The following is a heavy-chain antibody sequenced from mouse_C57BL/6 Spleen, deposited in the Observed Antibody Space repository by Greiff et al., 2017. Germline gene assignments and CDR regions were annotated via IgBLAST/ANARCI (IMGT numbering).Heavy chain of an antibody. CDR2: IFPGSGSS. J-gene: IGHJ4*01. CDR1: GYTFTGYW. V-gene: IGHV1-9*01. D-gene: IGHD1-1*01. CDR3: ARGGGSSYGAMDY. Sequence: VQLQQSGAELMKPGASVKLSCKATGYTFTGYWIEWVKQRPGHGLEWIGEIFPGSGSSNYNEKFKGKATFTAATSANTAYMQLSSLTTEDSAIYYGARGGGSSYGAMDYWGQGTSVTGSS.